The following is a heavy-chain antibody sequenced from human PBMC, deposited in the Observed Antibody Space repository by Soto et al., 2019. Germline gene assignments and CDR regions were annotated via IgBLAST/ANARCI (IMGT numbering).Heavy chain of an antibody. D-gene: IGHD3-22*01. CDR3: ANGAYDSSGYYYY. J-gene: IGHJ1*01. V-gene: IGHV3-30*18. CDR1: GFTFSSYG. Sequence: QVQLVESGGGVVQPGRSLRLSCAASGFTFSSYGMHWVRQAPGKGLEWVAVISYDGSNKYYADSVKGRFTISRDNSKSALDLQMNSLRAEDTAVYDCANGAYDSSGYYYYWGQGTLVTVSS. CDR2: ISYDGSNK.